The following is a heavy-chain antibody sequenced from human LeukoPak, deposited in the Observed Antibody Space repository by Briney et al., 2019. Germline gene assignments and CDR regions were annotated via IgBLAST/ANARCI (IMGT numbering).Heavy chain of an antibody. CDR3: AQAPYYYYYMDV. Sequence: GGSLRLSCAASGFTFSSYGMHWVRQAPGKGLEWVAVISYDGSNKYYADSVKGRFTISRDNSKNTLYLQMNSLRAEDTAVYYCAQAPYYYYYMDVWGKGTTVTISS. CDR2: ISYDGSNK. J-gene: IGHJ6*03. V-gene: IGHV3-30*03. CDR1: GFTFSSYG.